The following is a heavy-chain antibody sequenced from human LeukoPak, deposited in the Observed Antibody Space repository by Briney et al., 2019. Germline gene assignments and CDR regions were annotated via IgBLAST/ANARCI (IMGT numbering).Heavy chain of an antibody. CDR2: GNHNGGT. CDR1: GGSLDNYY. J-gene: IGHJ5*02. Sequence: SETLSLTCAVYGGSLDNYYWSWTRQSPGKGLEWLGEGNHNGGTKYNPSLKSRVTISADSSRNQFSLKLTSVTAADTAVYHCAKNGQSGFSFDPWGQGTLVTVSS. V-gene: IGHV4-34*01. D-gene: IGHD1-26*01. CDR3: AKNGQSGFSFDP.